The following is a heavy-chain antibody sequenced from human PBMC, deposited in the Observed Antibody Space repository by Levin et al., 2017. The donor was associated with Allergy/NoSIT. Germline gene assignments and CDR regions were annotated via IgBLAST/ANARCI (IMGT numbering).Heavy chain of an antibody. V-gene: IGHV3-30*03. CDR3: ARDYPWGCSTSCYLERWGFCDY. CDR2: ISYDGSNK. J-gene: IGHJ4*02. Sequence: PGGSLRLSCAASGFTFSSYGMHWVRQAPGKGLEWVAVISYDGSNKYYADSVKGRFTISRDNSKNTLYLQMNSLRAEDTAVYYCARDYPWGCSTSCYLERWGFCDYWGQGTLVTVSS. D-gene: IGHD2-2*01. CDR1: GFTFSSYG.